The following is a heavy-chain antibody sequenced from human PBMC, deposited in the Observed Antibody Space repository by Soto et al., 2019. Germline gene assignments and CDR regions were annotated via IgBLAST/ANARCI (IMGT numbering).Heavy chain of an antibody. CDR2: IWYDGSNK. J-gene: IGHJ4*02. V-gene: IGHV3-33*01. CDR1: GFTFSSYG. D-gene: IGHD6-19*01. Sequence: QVQLVESGGGVVQPGRSLRLSCAASGFTFSSYGMHWVRQAPGKGLEWVAVIWYDGSNKHYADSVKGRFTISRDNSKNTLYLQMNGLRAEDTAVYYCARDLVAGTIGYWGQGTLVTVSS. CDR3: ARDLVAGTIGY.